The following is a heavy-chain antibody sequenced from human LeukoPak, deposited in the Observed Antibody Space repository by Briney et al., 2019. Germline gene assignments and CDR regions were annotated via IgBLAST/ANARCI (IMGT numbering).Heavy chain of an antibody. V-gene: IGHV4-34*01. Sequence: GSLRLSCAASGFSFSDYSMNWVRQAPGKGLEWIGEINHSGSTNYNPSLKSRVTISLDTSKNQFSLKLSSVTAADTAVYYCARRDYGDYGRRDYWGQGTLVTVSS. CDR2: INHSGST. D-gene: IGHD4-17*01. J-gene: IGHJ4*02. CDR3: ARRDYGDYGRRDY. CDR1: GFSFSDYS.